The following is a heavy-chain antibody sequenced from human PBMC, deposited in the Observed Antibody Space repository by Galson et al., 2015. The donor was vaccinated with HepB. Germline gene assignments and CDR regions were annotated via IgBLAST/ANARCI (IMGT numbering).Heavy chain of an antibody. CDR1: GYTFTSYD. J-gene: IGHJ6*03. CDR2: MNPNRGNT. Sequence: SVKVSCKASGYTFTSYDIHWVRQATGQGLGWMGWMNPNRGNTGYAQKFQGRVTMTRNTSISTAYMEMSSLRSEDTAVYYCARGWRYQMLSRPLNYYIDVWGKGTTVTVSS. D-gene: IGHD2-2*01. CDR3: ARGWRYQMLSRPLNYYIDV. V-gene: IGHV1-8*01.